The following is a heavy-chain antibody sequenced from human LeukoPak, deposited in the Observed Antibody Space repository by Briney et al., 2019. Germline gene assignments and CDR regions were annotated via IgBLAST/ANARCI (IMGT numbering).Heavy chain of an antibody. CDR2: IYHSGST. V-gene: IGHV4-38-2*02. CDR3: AREEEYYGSGSYLN. CDR1: GYSISSGYY. Sequence: SETLSLTCTVSGYSISSGYYWGWIRQPPGKGLEWIGSIYHSGSTYYNPSLKSRVTISVDTSKNQFSLKLSSVTAADTAVYYCAREEEYYGSGSYLNWGQGTLVTVSS. J-gene: IGHJ4*02. D-gene: IGHD3-10*01.